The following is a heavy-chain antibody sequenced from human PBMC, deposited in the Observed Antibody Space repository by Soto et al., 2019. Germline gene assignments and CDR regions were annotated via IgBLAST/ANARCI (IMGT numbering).Heavy chain of an antibody. CDR2: ISGYNGNT. V-gene: IGHV1-18*01. Sequence: QVQLVQSGAEVKKPGASVKVSCKASGYAFTNYGISWVRQPPGQGLELMGWISGYNGNTNYAQNLQGRVTMTTDPDSNTAYMELTSLRSDDTAVYYCARAGRYYGGDGDYWGQGTLVTVSS. J-gene: IGHJ4*02. CDR1: GYAFTNYG. CDR3: ARAGRYYGGDGDY. D-gene: IGHD2-21*02.